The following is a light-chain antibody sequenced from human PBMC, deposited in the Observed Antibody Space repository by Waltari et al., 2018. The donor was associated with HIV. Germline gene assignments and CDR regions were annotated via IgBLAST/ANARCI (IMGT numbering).Light chain of an antibody. V-gene: IGLV3-1*01. CDR1: TLGDLY. CDR3: QSWDSSTVL. J-gene: IGLJ2*01. Sequence: SYELTQPPSVSVSPGQTASITCSGDTLGDLYACWYQQRAGRSPVLFIYQDNTRPLGVPERFSCSQSVNTATLTICGTQPMDESDYFCQSWDSSTVLFGGGTKLTVL. CDR2: QDN.